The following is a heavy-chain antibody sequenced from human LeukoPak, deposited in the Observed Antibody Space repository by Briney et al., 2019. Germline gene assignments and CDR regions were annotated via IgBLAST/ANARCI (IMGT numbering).Heavy chain of an antibody. CDR1: GGSISSYY. V-gene: IGHV4-59*01. D-gene: IGHD3-10*01. CDR2: IYYIGST. Sequence: SETLSLTCTVSGGSISSYYWSWIRQVPGKGLEWIAYIYYIGSTDYNPSLKSRVTISVDTSKNQFSLKLSSVTAADTAVYYCARLESENTMVRGHWFDPWGQGTLVTVSS. J-gene: IGHJ5*02. CDR3: ARLESENTMVRGHWFDP.